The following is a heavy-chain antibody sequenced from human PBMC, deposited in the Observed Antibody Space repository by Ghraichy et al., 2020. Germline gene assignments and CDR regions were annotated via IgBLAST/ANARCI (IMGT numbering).Heavy chain of an antibody. Sequence: GGSLRLSCAASEFSFTNYAMAWVRQAPGKGPEWVSSITGSGSLTYYTDSVEGRFTISRDNSKSTLYLQMNSLRAEDTAVYFCAKELRYSGYNFGTFYFWGQGALVTVSA. J-gene: IGHJ4*02. CDR2: ITGSGSLT. D-gene: IGHD5-12*01. CDR3: AKELRYSGYNFGTFYF. CDR1: EFSFTNYA. V-gene: IGHV3-23*01.